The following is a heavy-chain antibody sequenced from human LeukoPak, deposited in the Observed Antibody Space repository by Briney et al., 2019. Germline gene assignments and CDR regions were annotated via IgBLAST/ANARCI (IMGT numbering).Heavy chain of an antibody. J-gene: IGHJ3*01. D-gene: IGHD3-3*01. CDR3: ARDHRDPFWTFDL. CDR2: INPNSGVT. CDR1: GYAFPGYY. V-gene: IGHV1-2*06. Sequence: GASVKVSCQASGYAFPGYYIHWVRQAPGQGLEWMGRINPNSGVTNYAEKFQGRVTMTRDTSISTAFMELTRLRSDDRAVYYCARDHRDPFWTFDLWGQGTMVTVSS.